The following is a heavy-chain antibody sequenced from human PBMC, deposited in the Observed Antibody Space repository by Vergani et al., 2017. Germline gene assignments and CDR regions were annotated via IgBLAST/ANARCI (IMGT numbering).Heavy chain of an antibody. CDR3: ARDKGAFDI. J-gene: IGHJ3*02. V-gene: IGHV3-33*01. CDR2: IWYDGSNK. CDR1: GFTFSSYG. Sequence: QVQLVESGGGVVQPGRSLRLSCAASGFTFSSYGMHWVRQAPGKGLEWVAVIWYDGSNKYYADSVKGRFTISRDNSKNTLYLQMNSLRAEDTAVYYCARDKGAFDIWGQGTMVTVSS.